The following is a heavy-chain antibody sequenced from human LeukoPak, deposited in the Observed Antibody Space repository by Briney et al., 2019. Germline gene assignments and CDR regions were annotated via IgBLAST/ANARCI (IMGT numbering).Heavy chain of an antibody. Sequence: PSETLSLTCTVSGGSISSYYWSWIRQPAGKGLEWTGRIYTSGSTNYNPSLKSRVTMSVDTSKNQFSLKLSSVTAADTAVYYCARDSGYDFWSGYISQHNWFDPWGQGTLVTVSS. CDR2: IYTSGST. J-gene: IGHJ5*02. CDR3: ARDSGYDFWSGYISQHNWFDP. CDR1: GGSISSYY. V-gene: IGHV4-4*07. D-gene: IGHD3-3*01.